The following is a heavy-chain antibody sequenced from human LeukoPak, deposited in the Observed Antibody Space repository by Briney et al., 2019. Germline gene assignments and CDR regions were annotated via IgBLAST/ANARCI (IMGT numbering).Heavy chain of an antibody. J-gene: IGHJ3*02. CDR3: ARVGDVSDAFDI. CDR2: IYHSGST. CDR1: GGSISSYY. V-gene: IGHV4-59*01. Sequence: PSETLSLTCTVSGGSISSYYWSWIRQPPGKGLEWIGYIYHSGSTNYNPSLKSRVTISVDTSKNQFSLKLSSVTAADTAVYYCARVGDVSDAFDIWGQGTMVTVSS. D-gene: IGHD3-10*01.